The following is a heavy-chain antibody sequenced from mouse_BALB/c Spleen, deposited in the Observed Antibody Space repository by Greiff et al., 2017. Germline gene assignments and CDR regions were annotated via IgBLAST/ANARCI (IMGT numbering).Heavy chain of an antibody. CDR1: GFTFSSFG. Sequence: EVNVVESGGGLVQPGGSRKLSCAASGFTFSSFGMHWVRQAPEKGLEWVAYISSGSSTIYYADTVKGRFTISRDNPKNTLFLQMTSLRSEDTAMYYCARSPLYYYGSSFYYAMDYWGQGTSVTVSS. CDR3: ARSPLYYYGSSFYYAMDY. CDR2: ISSGSSTI. J-gene: IGHJ4*01. D-gene: IGHD1-1*01. V-gene: IGHV5-17*02.